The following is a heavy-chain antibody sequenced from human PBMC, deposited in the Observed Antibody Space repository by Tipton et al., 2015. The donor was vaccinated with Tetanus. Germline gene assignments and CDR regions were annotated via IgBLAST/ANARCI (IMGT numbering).Heavy chain of an antibody. Sequence: QSGAEVKKPGASVKVSCKASGYTFTSYGISWVRQAPGEGLEWMGWISAYNGNTNYAQKLQGRVTMTTETSTSTAYMDLRSLRSDDTPVYYCARRSGSEWELNDYWGQGPLVTVSS. J-gene: IGHJ4*02. CDR3: ARRSGSEWELNDY. CDR1: GYTFTSYG. CDR2: ISAYNGNT. D-gene: IGHD1-26*01. V-gene: IGHV1-18*01.